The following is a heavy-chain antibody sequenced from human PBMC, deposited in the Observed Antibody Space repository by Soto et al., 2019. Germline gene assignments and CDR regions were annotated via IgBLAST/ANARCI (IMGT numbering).Heavy chain of an antibody. D-gene: IGHD5-12*01. CDR2: ISYDGSNK. V-gene: IGHV3-30*18. Sequence: QVQLVESGGGVVQPGRSLRLSCAASGFTFSSYGMHWVRQAPGKGLEWVAVISYDGSNKYYADSVKGRFTISRDNPKTTLYLQMNSLRAEDTGVYYCAKAAYGGYEIDYWGQGTLVTVSS. J-gene: IGHJ4*02. CDR1: GFTFSSYG. CDR3: AKAAYGGYEIDY.